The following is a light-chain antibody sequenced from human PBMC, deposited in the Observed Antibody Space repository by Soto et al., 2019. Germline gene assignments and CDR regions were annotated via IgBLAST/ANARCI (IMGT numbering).Light chain of an antibody. V-gene: IGLV2-14*01. CDR2: EVS. CDR3: QSYDSSLSGSGV. Sequence: QSALTQPASVSGSPGQSITISCTGTSSDVGGYNYVSWYQQHPGKAPKLMIYEVSNRPSGVSNRFSGSKSGNTASLTISGLQAEDEAEYYCQSYDSSLSGSGVFGGGTKLTVL. CDR1: SSDVGGYNY. J-gene: IGLJ3*02.